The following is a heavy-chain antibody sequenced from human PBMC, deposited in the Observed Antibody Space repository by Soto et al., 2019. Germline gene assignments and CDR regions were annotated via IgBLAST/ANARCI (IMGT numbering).Heavy chain of an antibody. J-gene: IGHJ6*02. CDR2: INHNSGGT. V-gene: IGHV1-2*04. CDR3: ARVSRITIFGVVIFAYYGMDV. CDR1: GYTFTGYY. Sequence: SVKVSCKASGYTFTGYYMHWVRQAPGQGLEWMGWINHNSGGTNYAQKFQGWDTMTRDTSISTAYMEMSRLRSDDTAVYYCARVSRITIFGVVIFAYYGMDVWGQGTTVTVSS. D-gene: IGHD3-3*01.